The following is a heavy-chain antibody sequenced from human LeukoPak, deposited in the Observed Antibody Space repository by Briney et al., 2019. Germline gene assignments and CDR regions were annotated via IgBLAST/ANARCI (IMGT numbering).Heavy chain of an antibody. CDR2: ISGSGGST. D-gene: IGHD3-22*01. CDR3: AKDRAGSSGYYSDY. CDR1: GFTFSSYG. Sequence: GGTLRLSCAASGFTFSSYGMSWVRQAPGKGLEWVSAISGSGGSTYHADSVKGRFTISRDNSKNTLYLQMNSLRAEDTAVYYCAKDRAGSSGYYSDYWGQGTLVTVSS. V-gene: IGHV3-23*01. J-gene: IGHJ4*02.